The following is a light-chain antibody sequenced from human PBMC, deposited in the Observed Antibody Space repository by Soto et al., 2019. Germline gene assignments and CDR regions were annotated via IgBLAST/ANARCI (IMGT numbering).Light chain of an antibody. CDR2: GAS. Sequence: EIVMTQSPATLSASPGERATLSCRASQSVSSNLAWYQQKPGQAPRLLIYGASTRATGIPARFSGGGSGTEFTLTISSLRSEDFAVYYCQQYNNWPSLTFGGGTKV. CDR3: QQYNNWPSLT. CDR1: QSVSSN. V-gene: IGKV3-15*01. J-gene: IGKJ4*01.